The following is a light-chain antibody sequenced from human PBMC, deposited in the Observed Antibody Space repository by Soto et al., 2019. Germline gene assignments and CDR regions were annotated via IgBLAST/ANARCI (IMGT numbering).Light chain of an antibody. J-gene: IGLJ2*01. V-gene: IGLV2-11*01. CDR1: SSDIGAWFY. Sequence: QSALTQPRSVSGSPGQTDTISCTGTSSDIGAWFYVSWYQQHPGKAPKVIIYEINKRPSGVPDRFSGSKTGNTASLTISGLQAEDEADYYCCSYAGSYDLIFGGGTQLTVL. CDR2: EIN. CDR3: CSYAGSYDLI.